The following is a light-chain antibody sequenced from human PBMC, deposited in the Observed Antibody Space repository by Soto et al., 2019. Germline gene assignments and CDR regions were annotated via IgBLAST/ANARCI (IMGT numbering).Light chain of an antibody. V-gene: IGKV3-20*01. CDR3: QQYGSSGT. CDR2: GAS. J-gene: IGKJ1*01. CDR1: QSVSNNY. Sequence: EIVLTQSPGTLALSPGERDTLSCRASQSVSNNYLAWYQQKPGQAPRLLIYGASNRATGIPDRFSGSGSGTDFTLTISRLEPEDFAVYYCQQYGSSGTFGQGTRWIT.